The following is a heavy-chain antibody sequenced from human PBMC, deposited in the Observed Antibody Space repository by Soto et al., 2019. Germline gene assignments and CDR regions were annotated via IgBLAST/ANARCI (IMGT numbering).Heavy chain of an antibody. CDR3: AKSLSAAVNYGIDV. V-gene: IGHV3-33*06. J-gene: IGHJ6*02. D-gene: IGHD6-13*01. Sequence: GGSLRLSCTASGFTFSSYGVHWVRQAPGKGLEWVAVIWYDGSDKYCADSVEGRFTISRDNSKNTLYLQMNSLRAEDTAVYYCAKSLSAAVNYGIDVWGQGTTVTVSS. CDR1: GFTFSSYG. CDR2: IWYDGSDK.